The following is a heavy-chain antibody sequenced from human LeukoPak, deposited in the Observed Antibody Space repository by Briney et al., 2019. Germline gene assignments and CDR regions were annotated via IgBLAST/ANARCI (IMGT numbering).Heavy chain of an antibody. V-gene: IGHV3-13*01. J-gene: IGHJ6*02. CDR1: GFTFSSYD. CDR3: ARAYARWFGDLYYGMDV. Sequence: GGSLRLSCAASGFTFSSYDMQWVRQATGKGLEWVSAIGTAGDTYYPGSVKGRFTISRGNAKNSLYLQMNSLRAGDTAVYYCARAYARWFGDLYYGMDVWGQGTTVTVSS. D-gene: IGHD3-10*01. CDR2: IGTAGDT.